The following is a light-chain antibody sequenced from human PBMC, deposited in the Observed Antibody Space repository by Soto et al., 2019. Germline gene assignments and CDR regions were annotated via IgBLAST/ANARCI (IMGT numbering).Light chain of an antibody. CDR3: MQGTHWPWT. CDR2: KIS. J-gene: IGKJ1*01. Sequence: DVVVTQSPLSLPVTLGQPASISCRSSQTLVYDDGNIYLNWFQQRPGQSPRRLIYKISTRDSGVPDRFGGSGSGTDFTLKISRVEAEDVGVYYCMQGTHWPWTFGQGTKVEI. V-gene: IGKV2-30*01. CDR1: QTLVYDDGNIY.